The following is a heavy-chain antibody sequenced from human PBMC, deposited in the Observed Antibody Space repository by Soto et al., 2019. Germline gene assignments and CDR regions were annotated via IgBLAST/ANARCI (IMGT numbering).Heavy chain of an antibody. CDR3: AKDMAVAGSLGVDY. D-gene: IGHD6-19*01. CDR2: ISYDGSNK. J-gene: IGHJ4*02. CDR1: GFTFSSYG. V-gene: IGHV3-30*18. Sequence: PGGSLRLSCAASGFTFSSYGMHWVRQAPGKGPEWVAVISYDGSNKYYADSVKGRFTISRDNSKNTLYLQMNSLRAEDTAVYYCAKDMAVAGSLGVDYWGQGTLVTVSS.